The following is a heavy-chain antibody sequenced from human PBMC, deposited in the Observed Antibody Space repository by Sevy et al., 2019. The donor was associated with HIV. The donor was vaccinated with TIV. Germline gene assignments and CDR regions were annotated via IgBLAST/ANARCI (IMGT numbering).Heavy chain of an antibody. Sequence: GGSLRLSCAASGFTFDDYWMQWVRQAPGQGLEWVANLRQDGNELYYADSVKGRFTISRDNAKESLFLQMTNLRVEDTAIYYCARRYFDLWGQGTLVIVSS. J-gene: IGHJ4*02. V-gene: IGHV3-7*01. CDR1: GFTFDDYW. CDR3: ARRYFDL. CDR2: LRQDGNEL.